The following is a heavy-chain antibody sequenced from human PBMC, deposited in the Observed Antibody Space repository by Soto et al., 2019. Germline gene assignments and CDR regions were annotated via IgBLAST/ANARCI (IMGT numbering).Heavy chain of an antibody. CDR3: ARDRSGSSGYYGLDV. D-gene: IGHD3-10*01. CDR1: GITVSSNY. Sequence: GESLKISCAASGITVSSNYISWVRQAPGKGLEWVSVIYNDGSTHYGDSVKGRFTISRDSSKNTVFLQMNSLRAEDTAVYYCARDRSGSSGYYGLDVWGQGTTVTVSS. J-gene: IGHJ6*02. CDR2: IYNDGST. V-gene: IGHV3-53*01.